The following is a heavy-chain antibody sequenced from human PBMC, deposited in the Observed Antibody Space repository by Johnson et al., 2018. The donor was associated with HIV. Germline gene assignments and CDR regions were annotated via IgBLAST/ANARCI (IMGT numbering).Heavy chain of an antibody. Sequence: VQLVESGGSVERPGGSLRLSCVASGFTFDDYAMHWVRQAPGKGLVWVSRINSDGSSTNYADSVKGRFTISRDNAKNTLYMQMNSLRAEDTAVYYCASGVYSSSWSWDVAFDIWGQGTMVTVSS. CDR1: GFTFDDYA. CDR2: INSDGSST. J-gene: IGHJ3*02. V-gene: IGHV3-74*02. CDR3: ASGVYSSSWSWDVAFDI. D-gene: IGHD6-13*01.